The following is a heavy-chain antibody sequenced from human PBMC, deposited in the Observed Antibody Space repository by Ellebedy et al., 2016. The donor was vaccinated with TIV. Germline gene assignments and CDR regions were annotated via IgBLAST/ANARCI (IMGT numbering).Heavy chain of an antibody. CDR1: GFTFTSSA. CDR2: IVVGSGNT. CDR3: AAVDCGGDCYSGGDY. V-gene: IGHV1-58*01. D-gene: IGHD2-21*01. J-gene: IGHJ4*02. Sequence: SVKVSCXASGFTFTSSAVQWVRQARGQRLEWIGWIVVGSGNTNYAQKFQERVTITRDMSTSTAYMELSSLRSEDTAVYYCAAVDCGGDCYSGGDYWGQGTLVTVSS.